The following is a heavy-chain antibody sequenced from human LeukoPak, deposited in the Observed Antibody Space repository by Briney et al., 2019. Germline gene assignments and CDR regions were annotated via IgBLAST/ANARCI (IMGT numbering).Heavy chain of an antibody. Sequence: GGSLRLSCAASGFTFSDYYMSWIRQAPGKGLEWVSYISSSSSYIYYADSVKGRFTISRDNAKNSLYLQMNSLRAEDTAVYYCARDEQQLDPFDYWGQGTLVTVSS. D-gene: IGHD6-6*01. V-gene: IGHV3-11*06. CDR3: ARDEQQLDPFDY. J-gene: IGHJ4*02. CDR2: ISSSSSYI. CDR1: GFTFSDYY.